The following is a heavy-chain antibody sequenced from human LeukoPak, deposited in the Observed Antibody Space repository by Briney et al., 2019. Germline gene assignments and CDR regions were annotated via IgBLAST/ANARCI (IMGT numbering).Heavy chain of an antibody. D-gene: IGHD4-17*01. J-gene: IGHJ4*02. CDR1: GFTFSSYA. Sequence: GGSLRLSCAAPGFTFSSYAMSWVRQAPGKGLEWDSDISASGGSTYYADSVKGRFTISRDNSKNTLYLQMNSLRAEDTAVYYCAKKETTVTTFFENWGQGTLVTVSS. CDR2: ISASGGST. CDR3: AKKETTVTTFFEN. V-gene: IGHV3-23*01.